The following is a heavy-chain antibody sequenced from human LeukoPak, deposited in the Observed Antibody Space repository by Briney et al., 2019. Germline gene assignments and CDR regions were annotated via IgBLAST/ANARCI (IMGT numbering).Heavy chain of an antibody. D-gene: IGHD3-22*01. Sequence: SETLSLTCSISGGPITTHYWSWIRQPPGKGLEWIGYIYHTGINKYNPSLKSRVTISVDTSKKQFSLKLSSVTAADTAVYYCARTAYSSGYFPNWFDSSGQGTLVTVSS. CDR1: GGPITTHY. CDR3: ARTAYSSGYFPNWFDS. CDR2: IYHTGIN. V-gene: IGHV4-59*03. J-gene: IGHJ5*01.